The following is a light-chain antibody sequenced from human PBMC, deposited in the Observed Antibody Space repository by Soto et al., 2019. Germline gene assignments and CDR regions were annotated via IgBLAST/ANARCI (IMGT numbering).Light chain of an antibody. CDR2: DAS. V-gene: IGKV1-5*01. Sequence: DIQMTQSPSTLSASVGDRVTITCRASQSISSWLAWYQQKPGKAPKLLIYDASSLESGVPSRFSGSGSGTEFTLTIGSLLPDDFATYYCQQYNSYSWTFGQGTKVEIK. J-gene: IGKJ1*01. CDR3: QQYNSYSWT. CDR1: QSISSW.